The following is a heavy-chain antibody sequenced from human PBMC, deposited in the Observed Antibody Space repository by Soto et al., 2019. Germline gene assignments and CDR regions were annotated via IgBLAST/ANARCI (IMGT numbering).Heavy chain of an antibody. D-gene: IGHD4-17*01. CDR2: ISSSSSYI. Sequence: EVQLVESGGGLVKPGGSLRLSCAASGFTFSSYSMNWVRQAPGKGLEWVSSISSSSSYIYYADSVKGRFTISRDNAKNSLYLQMNSLRAEDTAVYYCARDMTTVTTYGMDVWGQGTTVTVSS. CDR3: ARDMTTVTTYGMDV. V-gene: IGHV3-21*01. J-gene: IGHJ6*02. CDR1: GFTFSSYS.